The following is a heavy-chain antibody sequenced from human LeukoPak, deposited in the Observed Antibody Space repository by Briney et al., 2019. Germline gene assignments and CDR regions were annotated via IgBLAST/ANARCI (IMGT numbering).Heavy chain of an antibody. CDR3: ARIRGSRYYFDY. Sequence: ESGPTLVNPTQTLTLTCTFSEFSLSTSGMCVSWIRQPPGKALEWLARIDWDGDKYYNTSLKTRLTISKGTSKNQVVLTMTNMDPVDTATYYCARIRGSRYYFDYWGQGTLVTVSS. CDR2: IDWDGDK. D-gene: IGHD6-13*01. J-gene: IGHJ4*02. CDR1: EFSLSTSGMC. V-gene: IGHV2-70*11.